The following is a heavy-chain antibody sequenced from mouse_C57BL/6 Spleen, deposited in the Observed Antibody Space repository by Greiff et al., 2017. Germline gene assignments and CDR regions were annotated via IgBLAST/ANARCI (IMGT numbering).Heavy chain of an antibody. Sequence: EVQLQESGTVLARPGASVKMSCKTSGYTFTSYWMHWVKQRPGQGLEWIGAIYPGNSDTSYNQKFKGKANLTAVTSASTAYMELSSLTNEDSAVYYCTRDYDYEEARWYFDVWGTGTTVTVSS. CDR1: GYTFTSYW. V-gene: IGHV1-5*01. CDR3: TRDYDYEEARWYFDV. D-gene: IGHD2-4*01. J-gene: IGHJ1*03. CDR2: IYPGNSDT.